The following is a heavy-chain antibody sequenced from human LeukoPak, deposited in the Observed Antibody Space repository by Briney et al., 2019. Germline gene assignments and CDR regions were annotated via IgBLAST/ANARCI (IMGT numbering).Heavy chain of an antibody. D-gene: IGHD2-8*01. CDR1: GFTFSSYE. J-gene: IGHJ4*02. CDR3: ATVYGYGDY. CDR2: ISSSGSTI. Sequence: GGSLRLSCADSGFTFSSYEMNWVRQAPGKGLEWVSYISSSGSTIYYADSVKGRFTISRDNAKNSLYLQMNSLRAEDTAVYYCATVYGYGDYWGQGTLVTVSS. V-gene: IGHV3-48*03.